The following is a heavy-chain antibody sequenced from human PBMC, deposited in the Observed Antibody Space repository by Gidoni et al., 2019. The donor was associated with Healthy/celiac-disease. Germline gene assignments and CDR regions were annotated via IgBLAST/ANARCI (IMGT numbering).Heavy chain of an antibody. Sequence: QITLKESGPTLVKPTQTLTLTCTFSGFSLSTSGVGVGWIRQPPGKALEWLALIYWNDDKRYSPSLKSRLTITKDTSKNQVVLTMTNMDPVDTATYYCAHGQWELLHRYFDYWGQGTLVTVSS. D-gene: IGHD1-26*01. CDR1: GFSLSTSGVG. V-gene: IGHV2-5*01. CDR2: IYWNDDK. CDR3: AHGQWELLHRYFDY. J-gene: IGHJ4*02.